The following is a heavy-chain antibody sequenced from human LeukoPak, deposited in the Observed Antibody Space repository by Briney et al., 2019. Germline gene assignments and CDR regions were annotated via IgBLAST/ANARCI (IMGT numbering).Heavy chain of an antibody. D-gene: IGHD3-22*01. J-gene: IGHJ4*02. V-gene: IGHV4-34*01. CDR2: INHSGST. CDR1: GGSFSGYY. CDR3: ARARYYDSSGYYSY. Sequence: TSETLSLTCAVYGGSFSGYYWSWIRQPPGKGLEWIGEINHSGSTNYNPSLKSRVTISVDASKNQFSLKLSSVTAADTAVYYCARARYYDSSGYYSYWGQGTLVTVSS.